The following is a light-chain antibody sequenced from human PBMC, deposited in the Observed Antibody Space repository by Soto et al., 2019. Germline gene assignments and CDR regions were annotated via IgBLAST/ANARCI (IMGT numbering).Light chain of an antibody. CDR1: QSISRG. J-gene: IGKJ1*01. CDR3: QQYNSSPWT. V-gene: IGKV1-5*03. Sequence: DIQMTQSPSTLSASVGDRVTITCRASQSISRGLAWYEQKPGKAPKLLIYKASSLGSGVPSRYSGSGSGTEFTLTISSLQPDDFAIYYCQQYNSSPWTFGQGTKVEIK. CDR2: KAS.